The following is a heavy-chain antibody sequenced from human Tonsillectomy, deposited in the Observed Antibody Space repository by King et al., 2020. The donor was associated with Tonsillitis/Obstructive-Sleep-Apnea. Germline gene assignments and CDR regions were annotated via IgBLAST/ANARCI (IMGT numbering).Heavy chain of an antibody. CDR3: AKGRDFYYMDF. V-gene: IGHV3-9*01. CDR2: ISWNSGSI. J-gene: IGHJ6*03. CDR1: GFTFDDYA. Sequence: QLVQSGGGLVQPGRSLRLSCTASGFTFDDYAMHWVRQAPGKGLEWVSGISWNSGSIGYADSVKGRFTISRDNAKNSLYLQMNSLRAEDTALYYCAKGRDFYYMDFWGKGTTVTVSS.